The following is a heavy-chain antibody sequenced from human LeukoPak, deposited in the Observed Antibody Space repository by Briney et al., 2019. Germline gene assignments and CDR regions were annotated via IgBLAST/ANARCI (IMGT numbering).Heavy chain of an antibody. CDR3: AKDLGDGSGPDY. CDR1: GFTFSSYG. J-gene: IGHJ4*02. Sequence: GRTPRLSCAASGFTFSSYGMHWVRQAPGKGLEWVAVISYDGSNKYYADSVKGRFTISRDNSKNTLYLQMNSLRAEDTAVYYCAKDLGDGSGPDYWGQGTLVTVSS. CDR2: ISYDGSNK. V-gene: IGHV3-30*18. D-gene: IGHD3-10*01.